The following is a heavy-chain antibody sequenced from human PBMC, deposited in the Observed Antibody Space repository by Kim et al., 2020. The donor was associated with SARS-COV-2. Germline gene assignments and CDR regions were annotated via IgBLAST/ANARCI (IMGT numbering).Heavy chain of an antibody. D-gene: IGHD2-15*01. Sequence: SETLSLTCAVYGGSFSGYYWSWIRQPPGKGLEWIGEINHSGSTNYNPSLKSRVTISVDTSKNQFSLKLSSVTAADTAVYYCARGGYCSGGSCYWFNPWGQGTLVTVSS. CDR3: ARGGYCSGGSCYWFNP. CDR2: INHSGST. CDR1: GGSFSGYY. V-gene: IGHV4-34*01. J-gene: IGHJ5*02.